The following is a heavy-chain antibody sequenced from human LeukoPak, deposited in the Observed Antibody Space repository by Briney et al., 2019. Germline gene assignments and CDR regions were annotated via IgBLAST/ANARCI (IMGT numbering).Heavy chain of an antibody. Sequence: ASVTVSCKASGYTFTGYYMHWVRQAPGQGLEWMGWINPNSGGTNYAQKFQGRVTMTRDTSISTAYMELSRLRSDDTAVYYCARGDYGDYIVLSDYWGQGTLVTVSS. J-gene: IGHJ4*02. V-gene: IGHV1-2*02. D-gene: IGHD4-17*01. CDR2: INPNSGGT. CDR1: GYTFTGYY. CDR3: ARGDYGDYIVLSDY.